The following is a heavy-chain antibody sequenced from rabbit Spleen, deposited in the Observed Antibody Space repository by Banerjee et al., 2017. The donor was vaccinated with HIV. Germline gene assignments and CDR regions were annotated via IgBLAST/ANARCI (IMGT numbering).Heavy chain of an antibody. J-gene: IGHJ3*01. CDR1: EFSFISSYW. D-gene: IGHD6-1*01. CDR2: IDPVFSST. V-gene: IGHV1S7*01. Sequence: QLKESGGGLVQPGGSLKLSCKASEFSFISSYWICWVRQAPGKGLEWIGYIDPVFSSTHYASWVNGRFTISSHNAQNTLYLQLNSLTAADTATYFCARDLARYVGYGYATLWGQGTLVTVS. CDR3: ARDLARYVGYGYATL.